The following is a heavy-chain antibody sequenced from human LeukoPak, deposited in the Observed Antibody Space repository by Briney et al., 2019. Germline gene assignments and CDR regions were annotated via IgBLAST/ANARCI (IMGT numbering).Heavy chain of an antibody. CDR2: ISTDGNDK. Sequence: GRSLRLSCAASGFTFSGYAMHWVRQAPGKGLEWLTVISTDGNDKHYAGSVKGRFTVARDNSKNTLLLQMNNVRTEDTAVYYCAKDKSVSADYYFDYWGQGTLVTVSS. J-gene: IGHJ4*02. CDR3: AKDKSVSADYYFDY. CDR1: GFTFSGYA. D-gene: IGHD3-10*01. V-gene: IGHV3-30*04.